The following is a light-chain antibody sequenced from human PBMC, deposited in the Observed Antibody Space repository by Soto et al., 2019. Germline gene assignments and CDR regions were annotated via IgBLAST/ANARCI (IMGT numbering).Light chain of an antibody. CDR3: HQYNSYSPT. Sequence: DIQMTQSPSTLSASVGDRVTITVRASQSIRSLLAWYQQKPGKAPKLLIYDAYGLESGVPSRFSGSGSGTEFTIKISSMQPDDFESYYCHQYNSYSPTFGQGTKVHIK. CDR2: DAY. J-gene: IGKJ1*01. V-gene: IGKV1-5*01. CDR1: QSIRSL.